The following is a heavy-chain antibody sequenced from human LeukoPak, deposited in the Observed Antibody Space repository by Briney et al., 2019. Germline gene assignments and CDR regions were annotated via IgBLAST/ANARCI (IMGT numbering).Heavy chain of an antibody. D-gene: IGHD2-8*01. Sequence: GASVKVSCKASGGTFSSYAISWVRQAPGQGLEWMGGIIPIFGTANYAQKFQGRVTITADESTSTAYMELSSLRSEDTAVYYCATQGVLIGVFDYWGQGTLVTVSS. J-gene: IGHJ4*02. CDR2: IIPIFGTA. V-gene: IGHV1-69*13. CDR1: GGTFSSYA. CDR3: ATQGVLIGVFDY.